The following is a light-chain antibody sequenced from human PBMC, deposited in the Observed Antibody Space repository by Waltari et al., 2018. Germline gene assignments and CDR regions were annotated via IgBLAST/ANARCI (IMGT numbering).Light chain of an antibody. CDR2: AAF. J-gene: IGKJ3*01. CDR3: QQSYSTPQFT. CDR1: QSISSY. V-gene: IGKV1-39*01. Sequence: DIQMTQSPSSLSASVGDRVTIPCRASQSISSYLNWYQQKPGKAPKLLIYAAFSLQSGVPSRFSCSGSGTDFTLTISSLQPEDFATYYCQQSYSTPQFTFGPGTKVDIK.